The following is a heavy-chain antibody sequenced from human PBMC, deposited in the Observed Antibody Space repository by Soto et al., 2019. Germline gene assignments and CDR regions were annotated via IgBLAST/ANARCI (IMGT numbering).Heavy chain of an antibody. CDR3: AIENVVEGEWLQIGRTWFAP. Sequence: QVQLVQSGTEVKKPGASVTVSCKASGDTFISYYIHWVRQAPGQGLEWMGLINPRGGTTSYGQKFRGRVSMSRDTSTSTVYMEFSSLSSEDTAVYYCAIENVVEGEWLQIGRTWFAPWGQGSLVTASS. D-gene: IGHD2-15*01. CDR2: INPRGGTT. J-gene: IGHJ5*02. CDR1: GDTFISYY. V-gene: IGHV1-46*01.